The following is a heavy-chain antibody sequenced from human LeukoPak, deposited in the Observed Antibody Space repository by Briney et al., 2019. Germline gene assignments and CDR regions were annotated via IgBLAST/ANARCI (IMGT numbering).Heavy chain of an antibody. CDR1: GFTFSSYA. D-gene: IGHD7-27*01. Sequence: PGGSLRLSCAASGFTFSSYAMHWVRQAPGKGLEWVAVISYDGSNKYYADSVKGRFTISRDNSKNTLYLQMNSLRAEDTAVYYCARESGGDPTWDYYYYYGMDVWGKGTTVTVSS. CDR2: ISYDGSNK. CDR3: ARESGGDPTWDYYYYYGMDV. V-gene: IGHV3-30*04. J-gene: IGHJ6*04.